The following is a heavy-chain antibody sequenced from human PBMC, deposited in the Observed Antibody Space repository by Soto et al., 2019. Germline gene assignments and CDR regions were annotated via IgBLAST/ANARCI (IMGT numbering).Heavy chain of an antibody. CDR2: IIPILGIA. J-gene: IGHJ4*02. V-gene: IGHV1-69*02. CDR1: GGTFSSYT. D-gene: IGHD2-15*01. CDR3: ARGGDRYCSGGSCYGY. Sequence: QVQLVQSGAEVKKPGSSVKVSCKASGGTFSSYTISWVRQAPGHGLEWMGRIIPILGIANYAQKFQGRVTITADKSTSTAYMELSSLRSEDTAVYSCARGGDRYCSGGSCYGYWGQGTLVTVSS.